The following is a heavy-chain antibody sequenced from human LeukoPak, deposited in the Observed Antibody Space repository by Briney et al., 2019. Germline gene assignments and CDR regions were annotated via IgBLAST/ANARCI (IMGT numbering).Heavy chain of an antibody. V-gene: IGHV3-23*01. Sequence: PGGSLRLSCGASGFTFSNYAMSWVRQAPGKGLEWVSTSSGNGGSTYYGDSVKGRFTISRDNSKNTLYLQMNSLRAEDTAVCYCARDGSSWYASYYYYMDVWGKGTTVTVSS. J-gene: IGHJ6*03. D-gene: IGHD6-13*01. CDR3: ARDGSSWYASYYYYMDV. CDR1: GFTFSNYA. CDR2: SSGNGGST.